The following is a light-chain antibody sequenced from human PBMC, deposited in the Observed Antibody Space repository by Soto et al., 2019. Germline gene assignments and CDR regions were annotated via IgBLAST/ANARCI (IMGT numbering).Light chain of an antibody. CDR1: QGISSA. CDR3: QQFKSYPLT. J-gene: IGKJ4*01. CDR2: DAS. Sequence: AVQLTQSPSSLSASVGDRVTITCRASQGISSALAWYQQKPGKPPKLLIYDASTLEGGVPSRFSGGVSGTEFTLTISSLQPEDFATYYCQQFKSYPLTFGGGTKVEI. V-gene: IGKV1-13*02.